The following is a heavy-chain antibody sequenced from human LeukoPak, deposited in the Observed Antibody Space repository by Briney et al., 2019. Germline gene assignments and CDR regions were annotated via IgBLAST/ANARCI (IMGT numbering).Heavy chain of an antibody. J-gene: IGHJ4*02. CDR2: IYYSGST. CDR3: ARESSAGYYRPSPFDY. CDR1: GGSISSYY. D-gene: IGHD3-22*01. V-gene: IGHV4-59*12. Sequence: ETLSLTCTVSGGSISSYYWSWIRQPPGKGLEWIGYIYYSGSTNYNPSLKSRVTISVDTSKNQFSLKLSSVTAADTAVYYCARESSAGYYRPSPFDYWGQGTLVTVSS.